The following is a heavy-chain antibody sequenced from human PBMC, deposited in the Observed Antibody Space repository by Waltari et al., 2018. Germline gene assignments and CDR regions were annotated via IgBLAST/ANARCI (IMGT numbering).Heavy chain of an antibody. CDR1: GYSISSGYY. V-gene: IGHV4-38-2*01. D-gene: IGHD6-19*01. CDR2: IYHSGST. CDR3: ARHGVSGWLDAFDI. J-gene: IGHJ3*02. Sequence: QVQLQESGPGLVKPSETLSLTCAVSGYSISSGYYWGWIRQPPGKGLEWIGSIYHSGSTYCNPSLKGRVTISVDTSKNQFSLKLSSVTAADTAVYYCARHGVSGWLDAFDIWGQGTMVTVSS.